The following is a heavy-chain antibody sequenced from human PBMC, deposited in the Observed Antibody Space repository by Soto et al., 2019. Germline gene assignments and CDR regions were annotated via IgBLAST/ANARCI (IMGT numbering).Heavy chain of an antibody. CDR3: ARGAYSYGSFDC. J-gene: IGHJ4*02. CDR1: GFTFSSYW. Sequence: PGGSLRLSCAASGFTFSSYWMHWVRQAPGKGLVWVSRINSDESSTTYADSVKGRFTISRDNTKNTLYLQMNSLRAEDTAVYYCARGAYSYGSFDCWGQGTLVTVSS. CDR2: INSDESST. V-gene: IGHV3-74*01. D-gene: IGHD5-18*01.